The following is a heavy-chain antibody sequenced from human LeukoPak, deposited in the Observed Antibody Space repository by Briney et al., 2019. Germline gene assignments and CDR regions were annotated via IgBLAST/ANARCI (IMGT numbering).Heavy chain of an antibody. D-gene: IGHD4-17*01. CDR2: IIPIFGTA. J-gene: IGHJ3*01. V-gene: IGHV1-69*13. Sequence: SVKVSCKASGGTFSSYAISWVRQAPGQGLEWMGGIIPIFGTANYAQRFQGRVTITADESTSTAYMELSSLRSEDTAVYYCASSGDYGDYLGWGQGTMVTVSS. CDR3: ASSGDYGDYLG. CDR1: GGTFSSYA.